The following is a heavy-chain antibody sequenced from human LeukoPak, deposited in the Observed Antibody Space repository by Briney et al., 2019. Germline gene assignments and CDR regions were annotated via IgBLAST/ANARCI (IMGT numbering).Heavy chain of an antibody. Sequence: SETLSLTCTVSGGSINTYYWSWIRRPPGKGLEWIGFVYYSGATNYNPSLNSRVTISLDTSTNQFSLRLTSVAAADTAVYYCTRRVPVTGIYCFDHWGQGTPVTVSS. V-gene: IGHV4-59*08. CDR1: GGSINTYY. D-gene: IGHD6-19*01. J-gene: IGHJ4*02. CDR2: VYYSGAT. CDR3: TRRVPVTGIYCFDH.